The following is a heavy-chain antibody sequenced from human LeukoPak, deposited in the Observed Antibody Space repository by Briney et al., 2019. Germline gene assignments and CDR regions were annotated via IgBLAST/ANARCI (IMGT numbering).Heavy chain of an antibody. Sequence: GGSLRLSCAASGFTFSSYEMNWVRQAPGKGLEGVSYISSSGSTIYYADSVKGRFTISRGNAKNSLCLQMNSLRAGDTAVYYCARFYDSSGYDAFDIWGQGTMVTVSS. D-gene: IGHD3-22*01. V-gene: IGHV3-48*03. CDR3: ARFYDSSGYDAFDI. CDR1: GFTFSSYE. CDR2: ISSSGSTI. J-gene: IGHJ3*02.